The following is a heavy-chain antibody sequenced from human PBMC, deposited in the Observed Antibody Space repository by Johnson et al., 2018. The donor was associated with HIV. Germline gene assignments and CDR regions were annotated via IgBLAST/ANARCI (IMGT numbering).Heavy chain of an antibody. CDR3: ASALCTWGAFDI. CDR1: GFIFSTYG. J-gene: IGHJ3*02. Sequence: QVQLVESGGGVVQPGGSLRLSCAASGFIFSTYGMHWVRQAPGKGLEWVAFIRYDGSNKYYVDSVKGRFTISRDNSKNTLYLQMNSLRAEDTAVYYCASALCTWGAFDIWGQGTMVTVSS. CDR2: IRYDGSNK. V-gene: IGHV3-30*02. D-gene: IGHD2-8*01.